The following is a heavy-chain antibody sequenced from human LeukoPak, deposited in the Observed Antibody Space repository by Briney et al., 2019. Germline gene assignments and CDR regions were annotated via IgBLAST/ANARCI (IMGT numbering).Heavy chain of an antibody. V-gene: IGHV3-23*01. CDR2: ISDDSSYT. CDR3: ARDWPSGWQQLPDYDAVDI. D-gene: IGHD6-13*01. Sequence: PGRSLRLSCVGSGFNFKRCAMSWVRRAPGKGLEWVSLISDDSSYTAYADSAKGRFTIPRDNYNNTLCLHMHSLRVEDTAVYYCARDWPSGWQQLPDYDAVDIWGQGTMVTVSS. CDR1: GFNFKRCA. J-gene: IGHJ3*02.